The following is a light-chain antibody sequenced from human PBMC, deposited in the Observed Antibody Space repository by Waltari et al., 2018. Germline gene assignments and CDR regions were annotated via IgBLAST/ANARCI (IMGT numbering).Light chain of an antibody. CDR2: IVS. J-gene: IGKJ3*01. V-gene: IGKV2-29*02. CDR3: MQALQTPFT. Sequence: DIVMTQTPLSLPVTPGEPASISCRSSQSLLHSNGNTYLFWYLQKPGQPPRLLIYIVSNRFSGVPDRFSGNGSGTDFTLKISRVEAEDVGVYYCMQALQTPFTFGPGTKLDIK. CDR1: QSLLHSNGNTY.